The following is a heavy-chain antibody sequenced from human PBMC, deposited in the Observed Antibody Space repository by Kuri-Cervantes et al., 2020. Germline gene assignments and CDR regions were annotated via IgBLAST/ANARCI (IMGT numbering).Heavy chain of an antibody. CDR1: GGSISSYY. D-gene: IGHD2/OR15-2a*01. J-gene: IGHJ4*02. CDR2: IYTSGST. V-gene: IGHV4-4*07. Sequence: SETLSLTCTVSGGSISSYYWSWIRQPAGKGLEWIGRIYTSGSTNYNPSLKSRVTISVDTSKNQFSLKLSSVTAADTAVYYCARVGFSTKTFDYWGQGTLVTVSS. CDR3: ARVGFSTKTFDY.